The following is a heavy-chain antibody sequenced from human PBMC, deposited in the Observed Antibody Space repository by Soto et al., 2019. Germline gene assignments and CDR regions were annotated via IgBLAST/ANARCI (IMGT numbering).Heavy chain of an antibody. CDR1: GGSISSGGYY. V-gene: IGHV4-31*03. Sequence: QVQLQESGPGLVKASQTLSLTCNVSGGSISSGGYYWTWIRQHPGKGLEWIGNIHHSGSTFYNPSLKSRVSISVDTPKNQFSLKLSSVTAADAAVYFCVRGVLSWGQGNLVTVSS. D-gene: IGHD3-10*02. J-gene: IGHJ1*01. CDR2: IHHSGST. CDR3: VRGVLS.